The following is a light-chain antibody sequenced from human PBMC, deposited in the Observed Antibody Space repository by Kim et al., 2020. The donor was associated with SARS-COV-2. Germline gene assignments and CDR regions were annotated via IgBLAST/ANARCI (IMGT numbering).Light chain of an antibody. CDR3: IPSYGGVRV. CDR1: AGAVTSGYY. CDR2: DTS. Sequence: PGETFTLPCASDAGAVTSGYYPNWLQQKPGQAPRPLIYDTSNKYSWTPARFSGSLLGGKAALTLTGVQPEDESLFYCIPSYGGVRVFGDGTQLTVL. V-gene: IGLV7-43*01. J-gene: IGLJ3*02.